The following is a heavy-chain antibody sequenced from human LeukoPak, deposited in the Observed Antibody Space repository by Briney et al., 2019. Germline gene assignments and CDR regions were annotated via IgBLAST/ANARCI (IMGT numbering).Heavy chain of an antibody. Sequence: GASVKVSCKASGYTFTNYGISWVRQAPGQGLEWMGWISAYNGNTNYAQKLQGRVTMTTDTSTSTAYMELSSLRSEDTAVYYCASPTAHQYYYYYYGMDVWGQGTTVTVSS. CDR2: ISAYNGNT. CDR3: ASPTAHQYYYYYYGMDV. CDR1: GYTFTNYG. J-gene: IGHJ6*02. D-gene: IGHD2-21*02. V-gene: IGHV1-18*01.